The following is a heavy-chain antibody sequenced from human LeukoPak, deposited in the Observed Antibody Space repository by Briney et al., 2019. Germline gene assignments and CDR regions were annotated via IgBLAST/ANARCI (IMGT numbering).Heavy chain of an antibody. Sequence: PGGSLRLSCAASGFTVSSNYMSWGRQTPAKGLEWVAIIYSAGSTYYADSVRGRFTISRDSSKNTVCLQMNSLRAEDADVYYCASGGMGARKYYSDPFHYWGEGALVTVSS. V-gene: IGHV3-53*01. CDR2: IYSAGST. J-gene: IGHJ4*02. CDR3: ASGGMGARKYYSDPFHY. D-gene: IGHD3-10*01. CDR1: GFTVSSNY.